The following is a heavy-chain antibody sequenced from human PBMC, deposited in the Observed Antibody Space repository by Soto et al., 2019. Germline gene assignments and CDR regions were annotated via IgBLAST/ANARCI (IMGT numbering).Heavy chain of an antibody. Sequence: GGSLRLSCTVSGFAFNNYGINWVRQAPGKGLEWVSSISKSDYTYYSDSVKGRFAISRDNAKSSVSLQMNTLRVEDTAVYYCAREDSIIIPAVSDFWGQGPLVPVS. J-gene: IGHJ4*02. CDR1: GFAFNNYG. V-gene: IGHV3-21*01. D-gene: IGHD2-2*01. CDR3: AREDSIIIPAVSDF. CDR2: ISKSDYT.